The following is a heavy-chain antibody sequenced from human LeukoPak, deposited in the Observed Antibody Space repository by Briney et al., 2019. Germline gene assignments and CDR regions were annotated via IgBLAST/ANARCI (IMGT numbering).Heavy chain of an antibody. Sequence: PGGSLRLSYADSGYTFTGYYMHWVRQAPGQGLEWMRWINPNSAGTNYAQKFQGRVTMTRDTSSSTAYMELSRLRSDDTAVYYCARALPDIPVAGTGYWGQGTLVTVSS. D-gene: IGHD6-19*01. CDR1: GYTFTGYY. J-gene: IGHJ4*02. V-gene: IGHV1-2*02. CDR3: ARALPDIPVAGTGY. CDR2: INPNSAGT.